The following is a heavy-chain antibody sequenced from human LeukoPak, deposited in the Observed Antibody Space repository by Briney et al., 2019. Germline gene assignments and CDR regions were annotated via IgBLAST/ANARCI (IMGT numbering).Heavy chain of an antibody. CDR1: GGSISSYY. Sequence: SETLSLTCTVSGGSISSYYWSWIRQPPGKGLEWIGYIYYSGSTNYNPSLKSRVTISVDTSKNQFSLKLSSVTAADTAVYYCAREVGGRGSRIDYWGQGTLVTVSS. CDR3: AREVGGRGSRIDY. CDR2: IYYSGST. V-gene: IGHV4-59*01. D-gene: IGHD3-16*01. J-gene: IGHJ4*02.